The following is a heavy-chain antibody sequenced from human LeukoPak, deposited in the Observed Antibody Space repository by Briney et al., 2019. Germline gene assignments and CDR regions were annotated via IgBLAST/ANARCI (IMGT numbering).Heavy chain of an antibody. CDR2: ISIYRDDT. Sequence: ASVKVSCKASGYTFTGYYMHWVRQAPGQGLEWMGWISIYRDDTNYAQKFQGRVTLTKDTSTSTAYMELRSLRYDDTAVYYCARDKDWNLDYWGQGTLVTVYS. CDR1: GYTFTGYY. D-gene: IGHD1-1*01. CDR3: ARDKDWNLDY. J-gene: IGHJ4*02. V-gene: IGHV1-2*02.